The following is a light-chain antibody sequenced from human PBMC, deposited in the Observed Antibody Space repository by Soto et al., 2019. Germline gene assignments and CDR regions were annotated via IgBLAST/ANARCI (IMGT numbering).Light chain of an antibody. CDR2: EVT. CDR3: SSYTNINTRACV. J-gene: IGLJ1*01. V-gene: IGLV2-14*01. Sequence: QSALTQPASVSGSPGQSITISCTGTSGDIGSYNRVPWYQQHPGKAPKLIIYEVTDRPSGVSNRFSGSKSGNTASLTISGLQAEDEAEYYCSSYTNINTRACVFGTGTKVNVL. CDR1: SGDIGSYNR.